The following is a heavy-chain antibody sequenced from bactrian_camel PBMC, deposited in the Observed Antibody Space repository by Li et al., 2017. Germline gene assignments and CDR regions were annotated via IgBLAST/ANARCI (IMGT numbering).Heavy chain of an antibody. D-gene: IGHD5*01. V-gene: IGHV3S55*01. CDR2: IDGEGYR. CDR1: GYTVGRSC. J-gene: IGHJ4*01. Sequence: VQLVESGGEPVQAGGSLRLSCAASGYTVGRSCMGWFRRAPGKEREGVAAIDGEGYRRYADSVKGRFTISKDSFKRTLYLQMSSLRPEDTAVYYCATDGNGGVIMVRSRTGARVPRSPSP. CDR3: ATDGNGGVIMVRSRT.